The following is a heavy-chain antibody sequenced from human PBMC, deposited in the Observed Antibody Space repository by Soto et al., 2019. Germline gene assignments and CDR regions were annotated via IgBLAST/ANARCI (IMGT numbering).Heavy chain of an antibody. J-gene: IGHJ4*02. CDR1: GFTLSSYA. CDR3: AKDPTMIARSSMSIY. Sequence: PXGCLRVSCAASGFTLSSYAMGWVRQAPGKGLEWVSAISGSGGSTYYADSVKGRFTISRDNSKNTLYLQMNSLRAEDTAVYYCAKDPTMIARSSMSIYWGQGTLVTVS. CDR2: ISGSGGST. V-gene: IGHV3-23*01. D-gene: IGHD3-22*01.